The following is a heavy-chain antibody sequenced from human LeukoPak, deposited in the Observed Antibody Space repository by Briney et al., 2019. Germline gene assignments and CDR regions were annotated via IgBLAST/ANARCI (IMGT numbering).Heavy chain of an antibody. V-gene: IGHV3-30*18. CDR3: AKDLYDNDWYNYFDP. CDR2: ISHDGNSK. CDR1: GFTLSTCG. J-gene: IGHJ5*02. D-gene: IGHD5-24*01. Sequence: GGSLRLSCAASGFTLSTCGMHWVRQAPGKGLEWVAMISHDGNSKQYADFAKGRFTISRDNSKNTLYLEMNSLRTEDTAVYHCAKDLYDNDWYNYFDPWGQGALVTVSS.